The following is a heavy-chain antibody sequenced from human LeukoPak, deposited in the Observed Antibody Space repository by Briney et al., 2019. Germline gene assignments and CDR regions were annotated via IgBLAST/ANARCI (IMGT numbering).Heavy chain of an antibody. J-gene: IGHJ3*02. CDR1: GFTVSDNF. CDR2: IYIGGSP. V-gene: IGHV3-66*01. Sequence: GGSLRLSCEASGFTVSDNFMSWVRQAPGKGLEWLSVIYIGGSPYYADSVKGGFTISTDNSKNTLYLQMNSLRAEDTAVYYCARSTFLSDAFDIWGQGKMVTVSS. CDR3: ARSTFLSDAFDI.